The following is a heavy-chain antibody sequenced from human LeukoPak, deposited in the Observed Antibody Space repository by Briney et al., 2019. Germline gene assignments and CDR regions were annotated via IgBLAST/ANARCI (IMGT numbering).Heavy chain of an antibody. D-gene: IGHD3-22*01. Sequence: PGGSLRLSCAASGFTFSNYWVHWVRQAPGKGLVWVSRINRDGSTTKYADSVKGRFTVSRDNAKNTLNLQMNSLRAEDTAVYYCARDRVNYYDLGRLYNWFDPWGQGTLVTVSS. CDR2: INRDGSTT. CDR3: ARDRVNYYDLGRLYNWFDP. V-gene: IGHV3-74*03. CDR1: GFTFSNYW. J-gene: IGHJ5*02.